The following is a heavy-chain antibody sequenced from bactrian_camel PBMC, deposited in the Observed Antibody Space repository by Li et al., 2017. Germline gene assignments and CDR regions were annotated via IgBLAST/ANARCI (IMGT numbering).Heavy chain of an antibody. CDR2: FDTGSRIK. Sequence: VQLVESGGGSVQPGGSLRLSCSVSGYTAGRFCMGWFRQAPGKEREGVASFDTGSRIKYYADSAKGRFTISQDNAKITLYLQMNSLKPEDTAMYYCATARVCVSGSWPRASSYSYWGQGTQVTVSS. CDR1: GYTAGRFC. V-gene: IGHV3S31*01. CDR3: ATARVCVSGSWPRASSYSY. D-gene: IGHD3*01. J-gene: IGHJ4*01.